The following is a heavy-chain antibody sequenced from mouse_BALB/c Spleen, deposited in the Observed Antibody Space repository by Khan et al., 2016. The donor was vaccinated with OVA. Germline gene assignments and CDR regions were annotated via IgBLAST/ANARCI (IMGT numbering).Heavy chain of an antibody. J-gene: IGHJ2*01. Sequence: VQLQQSGPELVKPGASVKMSCKASGYTFTSYVMHWVKQKPGQGLEWIGYINFYNDGTTYNEKFKGKATLTSDKASSTAHMELSSLTSEDSAVYYCARIHYGSSLDYWGQGTTLTVSS. D-gene: IGHD1-1*01. CDR2: INFYNDGT. V-gene: IGHV1S136*01. CDR3: ARIHYGSSLDY. CDR1: GYTFTSYV.